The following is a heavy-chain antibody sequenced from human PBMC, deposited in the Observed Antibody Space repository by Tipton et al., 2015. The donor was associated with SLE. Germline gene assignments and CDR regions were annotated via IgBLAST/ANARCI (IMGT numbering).Heavy chain of an antibody. CDR1: GGSINSGNYY. Sequence: TLSLTCSVSGGSINSGNYYWSWIRQPAGEGLEWIGYIYYSGSTNYNPSLKSRVTISVDTSKNQFSLKLNSVTAADTAVYYCARGVGYEDLWGQGTLVTVSA. CDR2: IYYSGST. CDR3: ARGVGYEDL. J-gene: IGHJ5*02. D-gene: IGHD5-12*01. V-gene: IGHV4-61*10.